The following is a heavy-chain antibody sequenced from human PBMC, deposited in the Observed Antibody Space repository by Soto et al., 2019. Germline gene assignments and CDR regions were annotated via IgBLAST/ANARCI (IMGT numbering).Heavy chain of an antibody. D-gene: IGHD3-22*01. Sequence: ASVKVSCKASGYTFTSYAMHWVRQPPGQRLEWMGWINAGNGNTKYSQKFQGRVTITRDTSASTAYMELSSLRSEDTAVYYCARGSGYYYWDDYWGQGTLVTVSS. J-gene: IGHJ4*02. V-gene: IGHV1-3*01. CDR1: GYTFTSYA. CDR2: INAGNGNT. CDR3: ARGSGYYYWDDY.